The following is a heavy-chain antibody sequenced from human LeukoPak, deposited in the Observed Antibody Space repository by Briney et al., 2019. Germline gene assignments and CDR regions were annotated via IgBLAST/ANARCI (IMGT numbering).Heavy chain of an antibody. Sequence: GASVKVSCKASGYTFTSYGISWVRQAPGQGLEWMGWISAYNGNTNYAQKLQGRVTMTTDTSTSTAYMELRSLRSDDTAVYYCARVELRFLEWLRYYYGMDVWGQGTTVTVSS. CDR1: GYTFTSYG. CDR2: ISAYNGNT. J-gene: IGHJ6*02. CDR3: ARVELRFLEWLRYYYGMDV. D-gene: IGHD3-3*01. V-gene: IGHV1-18*01.